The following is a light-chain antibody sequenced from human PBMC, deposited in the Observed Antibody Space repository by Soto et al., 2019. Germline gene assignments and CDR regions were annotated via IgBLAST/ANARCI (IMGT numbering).Light chain of an antibody. CDR2: AAS. Sequence: DIQMTQSPSSLSASVGDRVTITCRASQGIDTYLAWYQQKPGQVPKLLIYAASTLQSGVPSRFSGSGSGTDFTLTISSLQPEDVATYFCQKYTRAPFTCCPGTKVDIK. J-gene: IGKJ3*01. CDR1: QGIDTY. CDR3: QKYTRAPFT. V-gene: IGKV1-27*01.